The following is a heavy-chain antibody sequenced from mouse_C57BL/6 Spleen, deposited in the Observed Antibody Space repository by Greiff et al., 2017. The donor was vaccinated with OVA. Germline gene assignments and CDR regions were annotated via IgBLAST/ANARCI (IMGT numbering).Heavy chain of an antibody. J-gene: IGHJ4*01. CDR3: ASFISYAMDY. D-gene: IGHD1-2*01. Sequence: QVQLQQSGPELVKPGASVKISCKASGYAFSSSWMNWVKQRPGKGLEWIGRIYPGDGDTNYNGKFKGKATLTADKSSSTASMQLSSLTSEDSAVYFCASFISYAMDYWGQGTSVTVSS. CDR2: IYPGDGDT. CDR1: GYAFSSSW. V-gene: IGHV1-82*01.